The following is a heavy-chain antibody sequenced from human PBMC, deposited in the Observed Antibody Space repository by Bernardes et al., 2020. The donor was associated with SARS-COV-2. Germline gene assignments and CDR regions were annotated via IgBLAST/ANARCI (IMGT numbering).Heavy chain of an antibody. CDR2: IYWDDDK. V-gene: IGHV2-5*02. D-gene: IGHD2-21*01. CDR3: ARTQFGGGGYYLDY. CDR1: GFSLTTSGMG. Sequence: SGPTLVKPTQTLTLTCTFSGFSLTTSGMGVGWIRQPPGKALEWLALIYWDDDKRYSPSLKSRLTITKDTSKNQVVLTMTNMDPVDTATYYCARTQFGGGGYYLDYWGQVTLVTVSS. J-gene: IGHJ4*02.